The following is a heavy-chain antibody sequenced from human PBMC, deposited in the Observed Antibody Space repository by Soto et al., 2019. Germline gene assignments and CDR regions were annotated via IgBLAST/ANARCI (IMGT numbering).Heavy chain of an antibody. CDR3: ATRDNSRFY. D-gene: IGHD6-13*01. CDR1: GVSISSHDW. J-gene: IGHJ4*02. V-gene: IGHV4-4*02. Sequence: QVQLQESGPGLVKPSGTLSLTCAVSGVSISSHDWWTWVRQPPGKGLEWIGESHQSGSTNYNSSLESRVTIEVDTSKNQFSLKLRSVTVADTAVYYCATRDNSRFYWGQGTWSPSPQ. CDR2: SHQSGST.